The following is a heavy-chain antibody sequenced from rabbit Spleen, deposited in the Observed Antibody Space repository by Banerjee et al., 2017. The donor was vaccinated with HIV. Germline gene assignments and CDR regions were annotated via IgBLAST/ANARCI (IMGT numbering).Heavy chain of an antibody. Sequence: QEQLVESGGGLVKPGTSLTLICTASGFSFSSSYDMCWVRQAPGKGLEWIGCMYTGNGKNYYASWAKGRFTISSHNAQNTLYLQLHSLTAADTATYFCVRGASGSGYYSLWGPGTLVTVS. J-gene: IGHJ4*01. CDR2: MYTGNGKN. D-gene: IGHD1-1*01. CDR1: GFSFSSSYD. CDR3: VRGASGSGYYSL. V-gene: IGHV1S45*01.